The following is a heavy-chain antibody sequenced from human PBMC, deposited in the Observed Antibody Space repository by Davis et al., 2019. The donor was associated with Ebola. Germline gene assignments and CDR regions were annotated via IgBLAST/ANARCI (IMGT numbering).Heavy chain of an antibody. J-gene: IGHJ6*02. V-gene: IGHV3-23*01. CDR2: ISSSGGNS. Sequence: GESLKISCAVSGVTFRNYVMSWVRQAPGKGLEWVSSISSSGGNSFYMDSVKGRFYIDRDNTKNSIYLQMNSLTVEDTAVYYCATLPGGRGVDVWGPGTTVTVSS. CDR3: ATLPGGRGVDV. CDR1: GVTFRNYV. D-gene: IGHD1-26*01.